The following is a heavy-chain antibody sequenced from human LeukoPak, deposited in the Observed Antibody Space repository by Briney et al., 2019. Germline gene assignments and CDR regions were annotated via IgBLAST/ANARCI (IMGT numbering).Heavy chain of an antibody. J-gene: IGHJ1*01. Sequence: PSETLSLTCAVYGGSFSGYYWSWIRQPPGKGLEWIGEINHSGSTNYNPSLKSRATISVDTSKNQFSLKLSSVAAADTAVYYCAISTSFQHWGQGTLVTVSS. CDR1: GGSFSGYY. V-gene: IGHV4-34*01. CDR3: AISTSFQH. CDR2: INHSGST. D-gene: IGHD2-2*01.